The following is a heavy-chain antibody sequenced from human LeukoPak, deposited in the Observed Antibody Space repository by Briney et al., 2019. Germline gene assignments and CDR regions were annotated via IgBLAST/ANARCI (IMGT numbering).Heavy chain of an antibody. V-gene: IGHV4-59*08. CDR2: ISYSGST. Sequence: SESLSLTCTVSGDSISSYYMSWVRQPPGKGLEWIGYISYSGSTNYNPSLESRVTISGDTSKNQFSLKLSSVTAADTAFYCCARQSRGTTARLFDYWGQGTLVTVSS. D-gene: IGHD1-1*01. J-gene: IGHJ4*02. CDR1: GDSISSYY. CDR3: ARQSRGTTARLFDY.